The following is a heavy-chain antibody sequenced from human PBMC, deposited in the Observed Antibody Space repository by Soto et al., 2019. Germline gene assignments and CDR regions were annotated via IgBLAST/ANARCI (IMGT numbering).Heavy chain of an antibody. CDR1: GFTVSSCE. Sequence: EVQVVESGGGLVQPGGSLRLSCTPSGFTVSSCEMNWVRQAPGKGLEWVAYINVEGVRFYADSVKGRFTISRDSAQTSVLLQMNSLRAEDTATYYCTRDKGDKVAYGMDVWGQGTTVTVSS. V-gene: IGHV3-48*03. J-gene: IGHJ6*02. CDR3: TRDKGDKVAYGMDV. CDR2: INVEGVR. D-gene: IGHD3-16*01.